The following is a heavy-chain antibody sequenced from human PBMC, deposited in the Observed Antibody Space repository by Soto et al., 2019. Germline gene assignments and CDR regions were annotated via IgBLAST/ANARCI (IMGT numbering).Heavy chain of an antibody. Sequence: EVQLVESGGGLVQPGGFLRLSCAASGFTFSSYAMHWVRQAPGKGLEYVSAISSNGGSTYYANSVKDRFTISRDNSKNTLYLQMGSLRAEDMAVYYCARDGLDNWNDVVGWFDPWGQGTLVTVSS. CDR1: GFTFSSYA. V-gene: IGHV3-64*01. CDR2: ISSNGGST. D-gene: IGHD1-20*01. J-gene: IGHJ5*02. CDR3: ARDGLDNWNDVVGWFDP.